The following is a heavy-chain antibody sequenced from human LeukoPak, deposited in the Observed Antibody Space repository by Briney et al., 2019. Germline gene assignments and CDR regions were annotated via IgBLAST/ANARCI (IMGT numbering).Heavy chain of an antibody. Sequence: GSSVKVSCKASGGTFSSYAISWVRQAPGQGLEWMGRIIPILGIANYAQKFQGRVTITADKSTSTAYMELSGLRSEDTAVYYCARDRCSGGSCYSHYGMDVWGQGTTVTVSS. V-gene: IGHV1-69*04. CDR3: ARDRCSGGSCYSHYGMDV. J-gene: IGHJ6*02. CDR1: GGTFSSYA. D-gene: IGHD2-15*01. CDR2: IIPILGIA.